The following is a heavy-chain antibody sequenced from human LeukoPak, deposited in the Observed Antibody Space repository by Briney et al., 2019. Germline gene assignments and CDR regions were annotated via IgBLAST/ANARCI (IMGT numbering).Heavy chain of an antibody. Sequence: ASVKVSCKASGYTFTSYGISWVRQAPGQGLEWMGWISAYNGNTNYAQKLQGRVTMTTDTSTSTAYMELRSLRSDDTAVYYCARVVYYDSSGYYAPRFDYWGQGTLVTVSS. CDR3: ARVVYYDSSGYYAPRFDY. CDR2: ISAYNGNT. J-gene: IGHJ4*02. D-gene: IGHD3-22*01. V-gene: IGHV1-18*01. CDR1: GYTFTSYG.